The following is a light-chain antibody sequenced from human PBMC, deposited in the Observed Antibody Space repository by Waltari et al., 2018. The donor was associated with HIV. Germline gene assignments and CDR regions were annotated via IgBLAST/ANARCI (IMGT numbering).Light chain of an antibody. CDR1: ISHIGHSY. J-gene: IGLJ2*01. V-gene: IGLV1-51*02. CDR2: GDA. Sequence: QSVLTQPPSVPAAPGQKVTISCSGSISHIGHSYVTWYQHLPGTAPKLLISGDAKRYPGIPDRISASKSGTSATLAITGLQTGDEADYYCASWDSSLSVLFGGGTKLAVL. CDR3: ASWDSSLSVL.